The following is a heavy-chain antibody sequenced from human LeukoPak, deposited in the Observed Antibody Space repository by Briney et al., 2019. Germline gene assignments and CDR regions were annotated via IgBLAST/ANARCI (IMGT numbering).Heavy chain of an antibody. J-gene: IGHJ4*02. CDR3: TTVYDFWSGYIGDY. V-gene: IGHV3-15*01. CDR1: GFPFSNAW. CDR2: IKSKTDGGTT. Sequence: GSLTLSCAASGFPFSNAWMSWVRQAPGKGLEWVGRIKSKTDGGTTDYAAPVKGRFTISRDDSKNTLYLQMNSLKTEDTAVYYCTTVYDFWSGYIGDYWGQGTLVTVSS. D-gene: IGHD3-3*01.